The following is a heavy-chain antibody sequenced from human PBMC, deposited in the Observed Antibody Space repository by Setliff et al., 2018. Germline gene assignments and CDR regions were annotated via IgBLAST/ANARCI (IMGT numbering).Heavy chain of an antibody. Sequence: SETLSLTCTVYGGSLSDYYWSWIRQPPGKGLEWIVEINHSGSTNYSPSLKSRVTISVDMSKSQLSLKLSSVTAADTAAYYCRFWDGSYKNDYWGQGTLVTVSS. V-gene: IGHV4-34*01. J-gene: IGHJ4*02. D-gene: IGHD3-3*01. CDR3: RFWDGSYKNDY. CDR2: INHSGST. CDR1: GGSLSDYY.